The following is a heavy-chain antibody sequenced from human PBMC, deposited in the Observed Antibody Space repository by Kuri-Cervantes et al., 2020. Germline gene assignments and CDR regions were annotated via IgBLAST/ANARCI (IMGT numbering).Heavy chain of an antibody. D-gene: IGHD2-21*01. Sequence: GESLKISCAASGFTFSSYSMNWVRQAPGKGLEWVSYISSSSSTIYYADSVKGRFAISRDNSKNTLFLQMNALRPEGTAVYYCARDIGSRDYYFDYWGQGTLVTVSS. CDR3: ARDIGSRDYYFDY. J-gene: IGHJ4*02. CDR1: GFTFSSYS. V-gene: IGHV3-48*01. CDR2: ISSSSSTI.